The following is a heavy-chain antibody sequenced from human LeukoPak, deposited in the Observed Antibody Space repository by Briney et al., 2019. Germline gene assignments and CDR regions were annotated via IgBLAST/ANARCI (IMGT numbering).Heavy chain of an antibody. CDR1: GFTLSSYN. CDR3: ARDEQWQTFDY. V-gene: IGHV3-21*01. Sequence: PGGSLRLSCAASGFTLSSYNMNWVRQAPGKGLEWVSFISSSSSYIQYADSMKGRFTISRDNAKNSLYLQMNSLRAEDTAVYYCARDEQWQTFDYWGQGTLVTVSS. D-gene: IGHD6-19*01. J-gene: IGHJ4*02. CDR2: ISSSSSYI.